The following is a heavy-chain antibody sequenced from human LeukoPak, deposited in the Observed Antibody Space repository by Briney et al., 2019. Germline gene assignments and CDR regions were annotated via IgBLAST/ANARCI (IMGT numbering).Heavy chain of an antibody. CDR3: ATGEGILAAAGTPADY. D-gene: IGHD6-13*01. CDR2: MNPNSGNT. V-gene: IGHV1-8*02. J-gene: IGHJ4*02. CDR1: GGTFSSYA. Sequence: ASVKVSCKASGGTFSSYAISWVRQAPGQGLEWMGWMNPNSGNTGYAQKFQGRVTMTRNTSISTAYMELSSLRSEDTAVYYCATGEGILAAAGTPADYWGQGTLVTVSS.